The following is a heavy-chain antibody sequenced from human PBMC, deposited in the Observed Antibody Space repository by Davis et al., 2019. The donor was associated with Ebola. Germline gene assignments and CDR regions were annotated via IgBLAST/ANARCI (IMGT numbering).Heavy chain of an antibody. V-gene: IGHV3-21*04. CDR2: ISSSSSYI. CDR3: ARAQLGGYSYDSYYYYGMDV. Sequence: GESLKISCAASGFTFSSYSMNWVRQAPGKGLEWVSSISSSSSYIYYADSVKGRFTISRDNAKNSLYLQMNSLRAEDTAVYYCARAQLGGYSYDSYYYYGMDVWGQGTTVTVSS. D-gene: IGHD5-18*01. CDR1: GFTFSSYS. J-gene: IGHJ6*02.